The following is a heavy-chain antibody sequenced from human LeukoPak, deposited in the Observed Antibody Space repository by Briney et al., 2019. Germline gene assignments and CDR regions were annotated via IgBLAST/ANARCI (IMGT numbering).Heavy chain of an antibody. D-gene: IGHD4-17*01. CDR2: IKQDGSEK. V-gene: IGHV3-7*03. Sequence: GGSLRLSCAASGFTFSSYWMNWVRQAPGKGLEWVANIKQDGSEKYYVDSVKGRFTISRDNAKNSLYLQMNSLRAEDTAVYYCAREFYGDYVHYYYGMDVWGQGTTVTVSS. CDR3: AREFYGDYVHYYYGMDV. J-gene: IGHJ6*02. CDR1: GFTFSSYW.